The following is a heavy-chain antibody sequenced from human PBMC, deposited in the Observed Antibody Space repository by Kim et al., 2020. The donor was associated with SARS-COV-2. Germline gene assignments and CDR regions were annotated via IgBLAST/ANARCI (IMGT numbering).Heavy chain of an antibody. CDR3: AKDMGPYSSSSADAFDI. V-gene: IGHV3-23*01. Sequence: GGSLRLSCAASGFTFSSYAMSWVRQAPGKGLEWVSAISGSGGSTYYADSVKGRFTISRDNSKNTLYLQMNSLRAEDTAVYYCAKDMGPYSSSSADAFDIWGQGTMVTVSS. D-gene: IGHD6-6*01. CDR2: ISGSGGST. J-gene: IGHJ3*02. CDR1: GFTFSSYA.